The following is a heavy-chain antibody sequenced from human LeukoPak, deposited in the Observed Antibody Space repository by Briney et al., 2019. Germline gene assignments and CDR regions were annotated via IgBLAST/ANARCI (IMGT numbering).Heavy chain of an antibody. D-gene: IGHD2-8*01. CDR1: GFTFDDYG. V-gene: IGHV3-20*04. Sequence: GGSLRLSCAASGFTFDDYGMSWVRQAPGKGLEWVSGINWNGGSTGYADSVKGRFTISRDDAKNSLYLQMNSLRAEDTALYYCARLKLMVAPDYWGQGTLVTVSS. CDR2: INWNGGST. J-gene: IGHJ4*02. CDR3: ARLKLMVAPDY.